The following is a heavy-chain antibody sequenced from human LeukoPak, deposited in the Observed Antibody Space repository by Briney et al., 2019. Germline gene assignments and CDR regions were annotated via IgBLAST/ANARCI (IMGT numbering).Heavy chain of an antibody. Sequence: SETLSLTCTVSGGSISSSSYYWGWIRQPPGKGLEWIGSIYYSGSTYYNPSLKSRVTISVDTSKNQFSLKLSSVTAADTAVYYCARVGVEMGVDYWGQGTLVTVSS. CDR2: IYYSGST. CDR1: GGSISSSSYY. V-gene: IGHV4-39*07. J-gene: IGHJ4*02. D-gene: IGHD5-24*01. CDR3: ARVGVEMGVDY.